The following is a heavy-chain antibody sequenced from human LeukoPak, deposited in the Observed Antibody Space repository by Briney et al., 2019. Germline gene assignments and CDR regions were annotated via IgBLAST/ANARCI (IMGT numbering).Heavy chain of an antibody. Sequence: ASVKVSCKASGYTFTGYYMHWVRQAPGQGLEWMGWINPNSGDTNYAQKFQGRVTRTRDTSISTAYLELSRLISDDTAVYYCARDRGVTLVRVPMGWLDPWGQGTLVTVSS. CDR3: ARDRGVTLVRVPMGWLDP. CDR1: GYTFTGYY. J-gene: IGHJ5*02. D-gene: IGHD3-10*01. V-gene: IGHV1-2*02. CDR2: INPNSGDT.